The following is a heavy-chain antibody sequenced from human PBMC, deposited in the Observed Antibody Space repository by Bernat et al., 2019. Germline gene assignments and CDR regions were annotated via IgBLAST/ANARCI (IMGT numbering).Heavy chain of an antibody. CDR1: GFTFSSYE. CDR3: ARNDLRDSSGWYYFDY. V-gene: IGHV3-48*03. CDR2: ISSSGSTI. D-gene: IGHD6-19*01. Sequence: EVQLVESGGGLVQPGGSLRLSCAASGFTFSSYEMNWVRQAPGEGLEWVSYISSSGSTINDEDSVKGRFTISRDNAKNSLYLQMNSLRAEDTAVYYCARNDLRDSSGWYYFDYWGEGTLVTVSS. J-gene: IGHJ4*02.